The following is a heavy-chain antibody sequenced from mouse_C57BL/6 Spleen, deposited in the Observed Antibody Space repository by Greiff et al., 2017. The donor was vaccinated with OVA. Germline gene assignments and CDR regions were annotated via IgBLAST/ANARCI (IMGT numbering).Heavy chain of an antibody. CDR2: INYDGSST. V-gene: IGHV5-16*01. CDR3: ARAFYDGYYVDFDY. D-gene: IGHD2-3*01. CDR1: GFTFSDYY. Sequence: EVQLQESEGGLVQPGSSMKLSCTASGFTFSDYYMAWVRQVPEKGLEWVANINYDGSSTYYLDSLKSRFIISRDNAKNILYLQMSSLKSEDTATYYCARAFYDGYYVDFDYWGQGTTLTVSS. J-gene: IGHJ2*01.